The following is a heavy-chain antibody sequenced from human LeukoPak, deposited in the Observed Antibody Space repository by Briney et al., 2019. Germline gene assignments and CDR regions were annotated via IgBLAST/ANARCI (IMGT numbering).Heavy chain of an antibody. J-gene: IGHJ3*01. CDR2: VSHDGSKE. D-gene: IGHD3-22*01. CDR3: ARGVYYYVFSASDV. Sequence: GGSLRLSCVASGFIFSRNAMHWVRRAPGKGLEWVATVSHDGSKEYYAESVRGRFTISRDNPEKTLSLQMNTLRPEDTAAYYCARGVYYYVFSASDVWGQGTVVTVSS. CDR1: GFIFSRNA. V-gene: IGHV3-30*03.